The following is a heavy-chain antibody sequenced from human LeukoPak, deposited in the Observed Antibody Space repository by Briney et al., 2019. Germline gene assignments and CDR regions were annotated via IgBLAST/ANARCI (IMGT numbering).Heavy chain of an antibody. CDR3: ARVETPVLRYFDWLSPNWFDP. D-gene: IGHD3-9*01. CDR1: GGSISSYY. J-gene: IGHJ5*02. V-gene: IGHV4-59*01. Sequence: SETLSLTCTVSGGSISSYYWSWIRQPPGKGLEWIGYIYYSGSTNYNPSLKSRVTISVDTSKNQFSLKLSSVTAADTAVYYCARVETPVLRYFDWLSPNWFDPWGQGTLVTVSS. CDR2: IYYSGST.